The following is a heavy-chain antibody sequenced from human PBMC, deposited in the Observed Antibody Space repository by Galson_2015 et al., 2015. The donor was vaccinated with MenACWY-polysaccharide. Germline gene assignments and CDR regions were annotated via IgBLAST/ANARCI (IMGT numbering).Heavy chain of an antibody. CDR2: INRDGSNT. D-gene: IGHD6-6*01. CDR1: GFTFNTHW. J-gene: IGHJ4*02. V-gene: IGHV3-74*01. Sequence: SLRLSCAASGFTFNTHWMHWVRHAPGKGLMWVSRINRDGSNTDYADSVKGRFTISRDNAKNTLFLQMNSLRAEDTAAYYCARGITSSNWGQGTLVTVSS. CDR3: ARGITSSN.